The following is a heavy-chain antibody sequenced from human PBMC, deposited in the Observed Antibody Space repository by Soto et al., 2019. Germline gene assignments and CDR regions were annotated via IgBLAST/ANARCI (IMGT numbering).Heavy chain of an antibody. D-gene: IGHD6-19*01. J-gene: IGHJ4*02. CDR1: GFSFTNAW. Sequence: GGSLRLSCAASGFSFTNAWMNWVRQAPGKGLEWVGRIRSKGDAGTTDYAAPVKGRFTISRDDSKNTVYLQMNSLKSEDSAVYYCTSQFVAAHFDYWGQGALVTVSS. V-gene: IGHV3-15*07. CDR2: IRSKGDAGTT. CDR3: TSQFVAAHFDY.